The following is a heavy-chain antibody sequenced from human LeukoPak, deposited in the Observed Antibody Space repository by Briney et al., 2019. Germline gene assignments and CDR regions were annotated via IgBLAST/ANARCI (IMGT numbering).Heavy chain of an antibody. CDR2: ISANNGNT. V-gene: IGHV1-18*01. CDR3: ARSRYYYDSRGDDALDI. J-gene: IGHJ3*02. D-gene: IGHD3-22*01. Sequence: ASVKVSCKASGYKFTSYGISWVRQAPGQGLEWMGWISANNGNTNYAQKFQGRVTMTTDTSTSTAYMELRSLRSDDTAVYYCARSRYYYDSRGDDALDIWGQGTMVTVSS. CDR1: GYKFTSYG.